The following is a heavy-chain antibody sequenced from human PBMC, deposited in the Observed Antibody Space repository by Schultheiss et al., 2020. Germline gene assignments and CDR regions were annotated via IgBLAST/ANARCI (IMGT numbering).Heavy chain of an antibody. CDR3: AKDGRPGTTYHFDY. CDR1: GFTFSSYA. J-gene: IGHJ4*02. V-gene: IGHV3-23*01. Sequence: GSLRLSCAASGFTFSSYAMSWVRQAPGKGLEWVSAISGSGGSTYYADSVKGRFTISRDNAKNSLYLQMNSLRAEDTALYYCAKDGRPGTTYHFDYWGQGTLVTVSS. CDR2: ISGSGGST. D-gene: IGHD1-7*01.